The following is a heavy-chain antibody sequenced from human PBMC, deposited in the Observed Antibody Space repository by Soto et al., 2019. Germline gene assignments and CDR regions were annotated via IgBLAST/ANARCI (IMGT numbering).Heavy chain of an antibody. D-gene: IGHD3-10*01. CDR1: GFSLSTSGVG. CDR3: AHRRIGLWVGELNRRNWFDP. Sequence: QITLKESGPTLVKPTQPLTLTCTFSGFSLSTSGVGVGWIRQPPGKALEWLALIYWDDDKRYSPSLKSRLTITKDTSKNQVVLTMTNMDPVDTATYYCAHRRIGLWVGELNRRNWFDPWGQGTLVTVSS. CDR2: IYWDDDK. V-gene: IGHV2-5*02. J-gene: IGHJ5*02.